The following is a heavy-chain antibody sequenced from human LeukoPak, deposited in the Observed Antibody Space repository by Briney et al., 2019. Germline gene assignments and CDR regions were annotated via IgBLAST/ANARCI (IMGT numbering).Heavy chain of an antibody. CDR2: INPKRGDT. V-gene: IGHV1-2*02. CDR3: AKDRYGDYEAPFHYYMDA. Sequence: ASVKVSCKASGYTFTGSYMHWVRQAPGQGLEWMGWINPKRGDTNYAQKFQGRVTMTRDTSISTAYMELSRLTSDDTAVYYCAKDRYGDYEAPFHYYMDAWGRGTTVTVSS. D-gene: IGHD5-12*01. J-gene: IGHJ6*03. CDR1: GYTFTGSY.